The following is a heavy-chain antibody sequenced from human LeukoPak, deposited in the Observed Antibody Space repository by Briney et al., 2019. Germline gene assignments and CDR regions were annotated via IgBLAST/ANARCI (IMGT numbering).Heavy chain of an antibody. CDR1: GFTFDNYA. CDR2: ISWNSGSI. D-gene: IGHD6-13*01. CDR3: AKVAAADTDWYFDL. V-gene: IGHV3-9*01. J-gene: IGHJ2*01. Sequence: PGGSLRLSCAASGFTFDNYAMHWVRHGPGKGLEWVSGISWNSGSIGYADSVTGRFTISRDNAKNSLYLQMNSLRAEDTALYYCAKVAAADTDWYFDLWGRGTLVTVSS.